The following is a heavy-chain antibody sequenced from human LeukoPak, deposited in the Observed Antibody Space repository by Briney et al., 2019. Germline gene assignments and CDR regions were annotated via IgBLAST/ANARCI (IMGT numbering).Heavy chain of an antibody. V-gene: IGHV4-39*07. J-gene: IGHJ4*02. CDR2: IYYSGST. CDR1: GGSISSSSYY. Sequence: SKTLSLTCTVSGGSISSSSYYWGWIRQPPGKGLEWIGNIYYSGSTYYNPSLKSRVTISVDTSKNQFSLKLSSVTAADTAVYYCARDSSVDDYWGQGTLVTVSS. CDR3: ARDSSVDDY. D-gene: IGHD6-25*01.